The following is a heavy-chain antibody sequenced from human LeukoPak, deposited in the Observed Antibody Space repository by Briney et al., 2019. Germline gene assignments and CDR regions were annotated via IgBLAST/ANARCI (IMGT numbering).Heavy chain of an antibody. CDR2: IRYDGSNT. CDR1: GFTFSSYG. Sequence: PGGSLRLSCAPSGFTFSSYGMHSVRQAPGEGLEWVAFIRYDGSNTYYADSVKGGFTISRDNSKNTPYLHMNSLRAEETPVYYFAKDGLPDYYGMDVWGQGTTVTVSS. V-gene: IGHV3-30*02. J-gene: IGHJ6*02. CDR3: AKDGLPDYYGMDV.